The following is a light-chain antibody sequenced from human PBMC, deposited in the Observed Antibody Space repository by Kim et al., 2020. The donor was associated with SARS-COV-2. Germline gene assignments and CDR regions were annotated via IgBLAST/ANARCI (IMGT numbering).Light chain of an antibody. J-gene: IGLJ2*01. CDR1: SGHSRYA. V-gene: IGLV4-69*01. Sequence: SVKLTCSLSSGHSRYAIAWHQQQPEKGPRYLMNVNSDGSHSKGDGIPDRFSGSSSGAERYLTISSLQSEDEADYYCQTWGTGILVFGGGTQLTVL. CDR2: VNSDGSH. CDR3: QTWGTGILV.